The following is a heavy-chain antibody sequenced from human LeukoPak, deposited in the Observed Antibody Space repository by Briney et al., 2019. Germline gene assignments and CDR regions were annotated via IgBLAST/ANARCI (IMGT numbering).Heavy chain of an antibody. CDR2: ISYDGSNK. CDR3: ARDSSLSGYNPELDY. CDR1: GFTFSSYA. J-gene: IGHJ4*02. V-gene: IGHV3-30-3*01. Sequence: GRSLRLSCAASGFTFSSYAMHWVRQAPGKGLEWVAVISYDGSNKYYADSVKGRFTISRDNSKNTLYLQMNSLRAEDTAVYYCARDSSLSGYNPELDYWGQGTLVTVSS. D-gene: IGHD5-24*01.